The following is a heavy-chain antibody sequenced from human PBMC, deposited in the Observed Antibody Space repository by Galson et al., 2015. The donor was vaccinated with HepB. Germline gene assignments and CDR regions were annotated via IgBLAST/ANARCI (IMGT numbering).Heavy chain of an antibody. V-gene: IGHV3-53*01. CDR3: ARGGTGANWFDP. Sequence: SLRLSCAASGFTVSSNYMSWVRQAPGKGLEWVSVIYSGGSTYYADSVKGRFTISRDNSKNTLYLQTNSLRAEDTAVYYCARGGTGANWFDPWGQGTLVTVSS. D-gene: IGHD2-8*02. CDR1: GFTVSSNY. CDR2: IYSGGST. J-gene: IGHJ5*02.